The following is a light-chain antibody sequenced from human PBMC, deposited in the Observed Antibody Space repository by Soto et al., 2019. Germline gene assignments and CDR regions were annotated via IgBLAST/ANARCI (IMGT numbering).Light chain of an antibody. Sequence: QSVLPQPASVSGSPGQSITISCTGTSSDVGGYNYVSWYQQHPGKAPKLMIYDVSNRPSGVSNRFSGSKSGNTASLTISGLQAEDEGDSTSSPHVVFGGGTKLTV. V-gene: IGLV2-14*01. CDR3: SPHVV. CDR2: DVS. J-gene: IGLJ2*01. CDR1: SSDVGGYNY.